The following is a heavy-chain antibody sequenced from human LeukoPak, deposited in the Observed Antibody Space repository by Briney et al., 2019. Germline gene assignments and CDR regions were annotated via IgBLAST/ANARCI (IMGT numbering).Heavy chain of an antibody. V-gene: IGHV3-11*06. D-gene: IGHD1-26*01. CDR1: GFTFSDYY. J-gene: IGHJ4*02. CDR3: ARVPYSGYHFDY. Sequence: GGSLRLSCAASGFTFSDYYMSWIRQAPGKGLEWVSYISTSGNYIKYADSVKGRFTISRDNAKNSLYLQMNSLRAEDTAVYYCARVPYSGYHFDYWGQGTLVTASS. CDR2: ISTSGNYI.